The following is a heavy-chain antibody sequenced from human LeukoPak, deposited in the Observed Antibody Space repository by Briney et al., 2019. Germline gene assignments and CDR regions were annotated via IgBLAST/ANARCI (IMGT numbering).Heavy chain of an antibody. D-gene: IGHD3-10*01. CDR1: GFTLSSYS. J-gene: IGHJ4*02. Sequence: GGSLRLSCAVSGFTLSSYSMNWVRQAPGKGLEWISYISPSSTIYYADSVKGRFTISRDNAQNSLSLQMSNLRIEDTAIYYCARDHDYFGSGTFSAPADYWGQGTLVTVSS. V-gene: IGHV3-48*01. CDR3: ARDHDYFGSGTFSAPADY. CDR2: ISPSSTI.